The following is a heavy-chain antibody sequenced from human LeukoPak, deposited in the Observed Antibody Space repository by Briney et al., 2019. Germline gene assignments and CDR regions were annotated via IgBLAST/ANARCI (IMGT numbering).Heavy chain of an antibody. D-gene: IGHD5-18*01. CDR1: GGSISSYY. J-gene: IGHJ4*02. CDR3: ARHDVDTAMAFDY. CDR2: IYYSGST. V-gene: IGHV4-59*08. Sequence: SETLSLTCTVSGGSISSYYWSWIRQPPGKGLEGIGYIYYSGSTNYNPSLKSRVTISVDTSKNQFSLKLSSVTAADTAVYYCARHDVDTAMAFDYWGQGTLVTVSS.